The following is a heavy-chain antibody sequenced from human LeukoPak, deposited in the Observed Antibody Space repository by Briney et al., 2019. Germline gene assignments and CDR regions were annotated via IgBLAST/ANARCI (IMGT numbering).Heavy chain of an antibody. CDR3: TSAYYYGSGSYYY. V-gene: IGHV3-15*01. CDR1: GFTFSNAW. Sequence: PGGSLRLSCAASGFTFSNAWMSWVRQAPGKGLEWVGRIKSKTDGGTTDYAAPVKGRFTISRDDSKNTLYLQMNSLKTEDTAVYYCTSAYYYGSGSYYYWGQGTLVTVSS. D-gene: IGHD3-10*01. J-gene: IGHJ4*02. CDR2: IKSKTDGGTT.